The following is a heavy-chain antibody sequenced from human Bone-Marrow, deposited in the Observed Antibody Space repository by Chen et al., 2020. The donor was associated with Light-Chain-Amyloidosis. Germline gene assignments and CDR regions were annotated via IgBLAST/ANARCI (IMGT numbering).Heavy chain of an antibody. J-gene: IGHJ6*03. CDR2: MSSNSGSI. CDR3: VKSLIPSRYLYHYYMDV. Sequence: EVQLVESGGGLVQPCRSLRLSCAASGFTFNDYAMSWVRQGPGKGLEWVSGMSSNSGSIGYADSGKGRFSISRDNAKNYLHLQMNSLRPEDTALYYCVKSLIPSRYLYHYYMDVWGKGTTVIVSS. D-gene: IGHD1-1*01. V-gene: IGHV3-9*01. CDR1: GFTFNDYA.